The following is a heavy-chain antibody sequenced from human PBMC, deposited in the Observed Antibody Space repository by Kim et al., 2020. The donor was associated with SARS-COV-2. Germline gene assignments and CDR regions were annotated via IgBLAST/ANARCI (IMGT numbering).Heavy chain of an antibody. V-gene: IGHV1-69*13. Sequence: SVKVSCKASGGTFSSYAISWVRQAPGQGLEWMGGIIPIFGTANYAQKFQGRVTITADESTSTAYMELSSLRSEDTGVYYCARTGYSSSWPNYYYYGMDVWGQGTTVTVSS. CDR1: GGTFSSYA. CDR3: ARTGYSSSWPNYYYYGMDV. D-gene: IGHD6-13*01. CDR2: IIPIFGTA. J-gene: IGHJ6*02.